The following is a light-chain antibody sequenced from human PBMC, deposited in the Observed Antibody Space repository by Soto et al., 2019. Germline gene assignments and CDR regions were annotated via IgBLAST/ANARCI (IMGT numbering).Light chain of an antibody. CDR3: HQYNYWLAWT. CDR2: RAS. CDR1: QSVSTN. J-gene: IGKJ1*01. Sequence: DIVMTQSPATLSVSRGGRATLSCRASQSVSTNLAWYQQRPGQAPRLLIYRASTRDAGVPARFSGSGSGTEFTLTISGLQSEDFAVYYCHQYNYWLAWTFGQGTKVDIK. V-gene: IGKV3-15*01.